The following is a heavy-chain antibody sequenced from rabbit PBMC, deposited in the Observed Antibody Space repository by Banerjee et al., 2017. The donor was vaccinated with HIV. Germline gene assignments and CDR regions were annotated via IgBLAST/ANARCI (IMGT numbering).Heavy chain of an antibody. V-gene: IGHV1S40*01. Sequence: QSLEESGGDLVKPGASLTLTCTASGFSFSSGYYMCWVRQAPGKGLEWIACIYAGSSGSTDYATWAKGPFTISKTSSTTVTLQMTSLTAADTATYFCARDLAGVIGWNFNLWGPGTLVTVS. CDR1: GFSFSSGYY. J-gene: IGHJ4*01. CDR3: ARDLAGVIGWNFNL. CDR2: IYAGSSGST. D-gene: IGHD4-1*01.